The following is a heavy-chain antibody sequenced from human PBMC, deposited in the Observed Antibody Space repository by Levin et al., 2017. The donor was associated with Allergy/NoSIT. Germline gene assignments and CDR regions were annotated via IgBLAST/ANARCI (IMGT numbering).Heavy chain of an antibody. CDR1: GYTLTELS. D-gene: IGHD3-9*01. CDR2: FDPEDGET. Sequence: GASVKVSCKVSGYTLTELSMHWVRQAPGKGLEWMGGFDPEDGETIYAQKFQGRVTMTEDTSTDTAYMELSSLRSEDTAVYYCATHAQARLRYFDSIGDLDYWGQGTLVTVSS. V-gene: IGHV1-24*01. CDR3: ATHAQARLRYFDSIGDLDY. J-gene: IGHJ4*02.